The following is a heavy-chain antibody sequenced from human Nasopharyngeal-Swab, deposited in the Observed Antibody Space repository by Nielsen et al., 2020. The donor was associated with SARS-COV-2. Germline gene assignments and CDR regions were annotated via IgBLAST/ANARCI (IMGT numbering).Heavy chain of an antibody. J-gene: IGHJ4*02. D-gene: IGHD4-17*01. CDR3: ARRGYGDYRVDY. CDR2: IRSKAYGGTT. Sequence: GESLKISCTASGFTFGDYAMSWFRQAPGKGLEWVGFIRSKAYGGTTEYAASVKGRFTISRDDSKSIAYLQMNSLKTEDTAVYYCARRGYGDYRVDYWGQGTLVTVSS. CDR1: GFTFGDYA. V-gene: IGHV3-49*03.